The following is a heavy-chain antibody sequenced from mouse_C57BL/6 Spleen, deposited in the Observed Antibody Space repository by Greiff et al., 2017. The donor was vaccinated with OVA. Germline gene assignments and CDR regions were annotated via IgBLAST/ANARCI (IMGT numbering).Heavy chain of an antibody. V-gene: IGHV5-16*01. J-gene: IGHJ4*01. CDR3: ARATYYYGTAMDY. Sequence: EVQLVESEGGLVQPGSSMKLSCTASGFTFSDYYMAWVRQVPEKGLEWVANINYDGSSTYYLDSLKSRFIISRDNAKNILYLQMSSLKSEDTATYYCARATYYYGTAMDYWGQGTSVTVSS. D-gene: IGHD2-1*01. CDR2: INYDGSST. CDR1: GFTFSDYY.